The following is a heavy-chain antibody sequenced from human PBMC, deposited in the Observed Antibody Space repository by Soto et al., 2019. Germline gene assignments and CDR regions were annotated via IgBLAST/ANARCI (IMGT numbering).Heavy chain of an antibody. Sequence: QVQLQESGPGLVKPSQTLSLTCTVSGGSISSGGYYWSWIRQHPGKGLEWIGYTYYSGSTYYNPSLKARVTISVDTSKNQFSLKLSSMTAANTAVYYCATVPGCSSTSCQNRFDPRGQGTLVTVSS. D-gene: IGHD2-2*01. CDR2: TYYSGST. CDR1: GGSISSGGYY. V-gene: IGHV4-31*03. J-gene: IGHJ5*02. CDR3: ATVPGCSSTSCQNRFDP.